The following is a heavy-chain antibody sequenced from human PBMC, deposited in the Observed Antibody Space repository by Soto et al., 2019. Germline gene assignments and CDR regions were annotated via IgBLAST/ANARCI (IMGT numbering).Heavy chain of an antibody. CDR3: ARVSGYYLPDY. J-gene: IGHJ4*02. CDR2: ISAYNGNT. Sequence: ASVKVSCKTSGYTFTNFGLSWVRQAPGQGLEWMGWISAYNGNTNYAQNFQGRVTMTTDTSTSTAYMELRSLRSEDTAVYYCARVSGYYLPDYWGQGTLVTVS. V-gene: IGHV1-18*01. D-gene: IGHD5-12*01. CDR1: GYTFTNFG.